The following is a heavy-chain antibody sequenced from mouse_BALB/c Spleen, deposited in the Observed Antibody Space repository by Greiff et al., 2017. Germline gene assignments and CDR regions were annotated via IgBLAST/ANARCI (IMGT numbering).Heavy chain of an antibody. Sequence: EVQRVESGGDLVKPGGSLKLSCAASGFTFSSYGMSWVRQTPDERLEWVATISSGGSYTYYPDRVKGRFTISRDHAKNTLYLQMSSLKSEDTAMYYCARQGYDYPLDYWGQGTTLTVSS. D-gene: IGHD2-4*01. CDR1: GFTFSSYG. CDR2: ISSGGSYT. CDR3: ARQGYDYPLDY. V-gene: IGHV5-6*01. J-gene: IGHJ2*01.